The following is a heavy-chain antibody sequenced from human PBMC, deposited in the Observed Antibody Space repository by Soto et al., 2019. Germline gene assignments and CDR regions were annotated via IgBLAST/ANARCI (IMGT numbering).Heavy chain of an antibody. CDR1: GFTFSSYA. V-gene: IGHV3-23*01. Sequence: GGSLRLSCAASGFTFSSYAMSWFRQAAGKGLEWVSAISGSGGSTYYADSVKGRFTISRDNSKNTLYLQMNSLRAEDTAVYYCAKDMELPPRWYYYYGMDVWGQGTTVTVSS. D-gene: IGHD1-26*01. CDR2: ISGSGGST. CDR3: AKDMELPPRWYYYYGMDV. J-gene: IGHJ6*02.